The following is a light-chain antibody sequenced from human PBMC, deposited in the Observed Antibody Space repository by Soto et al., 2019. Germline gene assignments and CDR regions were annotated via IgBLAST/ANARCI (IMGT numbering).Light chain of an antibody. CDR2: VNIDGSH. V-gene: IGLV4-69*01. CDR3: QTWGTGIRV. CDR1: SGHSSYA. J-gene: IGLJ3*02. Sequence: QPVLTQSPSASASLGASVKLTCTLSSGHSSYAIAWHQQQPEKGPRYLMKVNIDGSHNKGDGIPDRFSGSSSGAERYLTISRRQSEVEADYYCQTWGTGIRVFGGGTKLTVL.